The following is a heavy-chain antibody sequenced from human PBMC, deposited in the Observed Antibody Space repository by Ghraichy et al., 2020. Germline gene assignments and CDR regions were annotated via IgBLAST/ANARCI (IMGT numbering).Heavy chain of an antibody. CDR2: IYYSGNT. D-gene: IGHD3-16*01. J-gene: IGHJ3*02. V-gene: IGHV4-59*01. CDR3: ARDRGGAAAFDI. Sequence: GSLRLSCTVSGGSISSYYWSWIRQPPGKGLEWIGYIYYSGNTNYQPSLKSRVTISVDTSKNQFSLKLSSVTAADTAVYYCARDRGGAAAFDIWGQGTMVTVSS. CDR1: GGSISSYY.